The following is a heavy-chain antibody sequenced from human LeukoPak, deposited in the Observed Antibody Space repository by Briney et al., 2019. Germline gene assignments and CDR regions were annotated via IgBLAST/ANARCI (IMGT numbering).Heavy chain of an antibody. CDR3: ARDGPGKYFDY. Sequence: SQTLSLTCAISGDSVSTNSVAWNWIRQSPSRGLEWLGRTYYRSKWSNDSAASVKSRITINPDTSKNQFSLQLNSVTPEDTAVYYCARDGPGKYFDYWGQGTLVTVSS. CDR1: GDSVSTNSVA. J-gene: IGHJ4*02. V-gene: IGHV6-1*01. D-gene: IGHD1-26*01. CDR2: TYYRSKWSN.